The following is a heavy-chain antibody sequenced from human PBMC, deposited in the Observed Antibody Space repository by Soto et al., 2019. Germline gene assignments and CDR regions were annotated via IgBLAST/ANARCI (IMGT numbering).Heavy chain of an antibody. V-gene: IGHV3-74*01. J-gene: IGHJ4*02. D-gene: IGHD1-26*01. CDR1: VFTFSCYW. CDR2: INVDGSRI. Sequence: GGSLRLSCAASVFTFSCYWMHWVRQGPGKWLVWFSRINVDGSRIXXADSVKGRXTISRYNSKNTXYLQMXSLRAEDTAFYYCVRGASLKFDYWGQGTLVTVSS. CDR3: VRGASLKFDY.